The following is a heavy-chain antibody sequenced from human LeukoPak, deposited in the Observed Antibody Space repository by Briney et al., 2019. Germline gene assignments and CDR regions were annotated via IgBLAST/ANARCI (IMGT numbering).Heavy chain of an antibody. CDR1: GYTLTELS. J-gene: IGHJ4*02. D-gene: IGHD1-26*01. CDR3: ATGNGGSYSLFDY. V-gene: IGHV1-24*01. Sequence: SVNVSCTVSGYTLTELSMHWVRQAPARGREWMGGFDTEDGETIYAQKFQGRVTMTEDTSTDTAYMELSSLRSEDTAVYYCATGNGGSYSLFDYWGQGTLVTVSS. CDR2: FDTEDGET.